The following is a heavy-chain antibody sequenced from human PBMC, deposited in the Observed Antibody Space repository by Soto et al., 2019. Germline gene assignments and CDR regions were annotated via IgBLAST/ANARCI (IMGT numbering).Heavy chain of an antibody. Sequence: SVKVSCKASGGTFSSYAISWVRQAPGQGLEWMGGIIPIFGTANYAQKFQGRVTITADESTSTAYMELSSLRSEDTAVYSCASTTTVVTPEYPDYYGMDVWGQGTTVTVSS. CDR3: ASTTTVVTPEYPDYYGMDV. V-gene: IGHV1-69*13. D-gene: IGHD4-17*01. CDR2: IIPIFGTA. J-gene: IGHJ6*02. CDR1: GGTFSSYA.